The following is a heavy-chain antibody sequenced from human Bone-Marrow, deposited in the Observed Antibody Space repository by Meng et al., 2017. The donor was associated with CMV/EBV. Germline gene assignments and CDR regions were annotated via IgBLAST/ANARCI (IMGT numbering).Heavy chain of an antibody. CDR1: GGSISSYY. D-gene: IGHD4-11*01. V-gene: IGHV4-59*01. CDR2: IYYSGST. J-gene: IGHJ6*02. Sequence: GSLRLSCTVSGGSISSYYWSWIRQPPGKGLEWIGYIYYSGSTNYNPSLKSRVTISVDTSKNQFSLKLSSVTAADTAVYYCARARTVTKTMDVWGQGTTVTVSS. CDR3: ARARTVTKTMDV.